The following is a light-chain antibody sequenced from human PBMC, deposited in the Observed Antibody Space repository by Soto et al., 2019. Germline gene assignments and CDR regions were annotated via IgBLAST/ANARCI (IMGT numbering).Light chain of an antibody. V-gene: IGKV3-20*01. J-gene: IGKJ2*01. CDR1: QSVSSSH. CDR2: GAS. Sequence: EIVLTQSPGTLSLSPGERATLSCRASQSVSSSHLAWYQQNPGQAPRLLFYGASRRATGIPDRIIGSGSGTDFTLTISRLEPEDFAVYYCQQYGSSSYTFGQGTKLEIK. CDR3: QQYGSSSYT.